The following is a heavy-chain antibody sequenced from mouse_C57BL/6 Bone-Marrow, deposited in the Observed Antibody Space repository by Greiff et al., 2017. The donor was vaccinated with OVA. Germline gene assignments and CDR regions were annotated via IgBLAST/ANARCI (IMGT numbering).Heavy chain of an antibody. Sequence: DVHLVESGPGMVKPSQSLSLTCTVTGYSITSGYDWHWIRHFPGNKLEWMGYISYSGSTNYNPSLKSRISITHDTSKNHFFLKLNSVTTEDTATYYCARGTFYAMDYWGQGTSVTVSS. J-gene: IGHJ4*01. V-gene: IGHV3-1*01. CDR2: ISYSGST. CDR1: GYSITSGYD. CDR3: ARGTFYAMDY.